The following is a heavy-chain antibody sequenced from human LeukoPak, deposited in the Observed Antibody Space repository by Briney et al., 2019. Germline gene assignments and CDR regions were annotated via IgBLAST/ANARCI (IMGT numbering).Heavy chain of an antibody. D-gene: IGHD4-11*01. CDR2: ISSDSSPI. J-gene: IGHJ4*02. V-gene: IGHV3-48*01. CDR1: GFTFSTYN. CDR3: ARDTTGGIDY. Sequence: QAGGSLRLSCAASGFTFSTYNMNWVRQAPGKGLEWVSYISSDSSPIYYADSVKGRFTVSRDNAKNSLYLQTSSLRAEDTAVYYCARDTTGGIDYWGQGILVTVSS.